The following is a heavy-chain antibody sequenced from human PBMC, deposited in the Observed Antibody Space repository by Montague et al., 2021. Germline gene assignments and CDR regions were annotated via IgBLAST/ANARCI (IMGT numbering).Heavy chain of an antibody. J-gene: IGHJ3*02. CDR2: ITLDGSST. CDR3: ARNLASAAPGAFDI. CDR1: GFSFSSYW. D-gene: IGHD6-13*01. V-gene: IGHV3-74*01. Sequence: SRRISWAASGFSFSSYWMHWVRQAPGKGLLWVSRITLDGSSTTFADSVKGRFTTSRDNAKATLYLQMNSLRVEDTAVYYCARNLASAAPGAFDIWGQGTMVTVSS.